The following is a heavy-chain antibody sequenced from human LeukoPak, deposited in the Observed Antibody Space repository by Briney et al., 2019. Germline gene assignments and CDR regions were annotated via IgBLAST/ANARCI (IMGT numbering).Heavy chain of an antibody. Sequence: GGSLRLSCAASGFTFSSYEMNWVHQAPGKGLEWVSYVSSSGSTIYYADSVKGRFTISRDNAKNSLYLQMNSLRAEDTAVYYCAELGITMIGGVWGKGTTVTISS. V-gene: IGHV3-48*03. D-gene: IGHD3-10*02. CDR2: VSSSGSTI. CDR3: AELGITMIGGV. CDR1: GFTFSSYE. J-gene: IGHJ6*04.